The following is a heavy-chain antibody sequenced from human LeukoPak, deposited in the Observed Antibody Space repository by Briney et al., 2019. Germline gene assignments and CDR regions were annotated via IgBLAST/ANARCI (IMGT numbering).Heavy chain of an antibody. D-gene: IGHD6-13*01. CDR2: ISSSSSYI. CDR3: ARELVYSSSWYYFDY. J-gene: IGHJ4*02. V-gene: IGHV3-21*01. Sequence: GGSLRLSCAASGFTFSSYSMNWVRQAPGKGLEWVSSISSSSSYIYYADSVKGRFTISRDNAKNSLYLQMNSLRAEDTVVYYCARELVYSSSWYYFDYWGQGTLVTVSS. CDR1: GFTFSSYS.